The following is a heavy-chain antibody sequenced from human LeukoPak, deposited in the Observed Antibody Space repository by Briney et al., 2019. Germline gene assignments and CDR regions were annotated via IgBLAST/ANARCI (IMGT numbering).Heavy chain of an antibody. CDR3: ARGGDRYSYGGLLPPIDY. J-gene: IGHJ4*02. CDR2: IYYSGST. CDR1: GGSISSSSYY. D-gene: IGHD5-18*01. V-gene: IGHV4-39*07. Sequence: SETLSLTCTVSGGSISSSSYYWGWIRQPPGKGLEWIGSIYYSGSTYYNPSLKSRVTISVDTSKNQFSLKLSSVTAADTAVYYCARGGDRYSYGGLLPPIDYWGQGTLVTVSS.